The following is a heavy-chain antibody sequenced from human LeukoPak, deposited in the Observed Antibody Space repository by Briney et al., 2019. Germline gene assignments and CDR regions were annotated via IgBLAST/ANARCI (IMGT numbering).Heavy chain of an antibody. V-gene: IGHV3-23*01. D-gene: IGHD3-10*01. CDR3: AKLNRVAIIRGESGFDY. CDR2: LSGSGTTT. CDR1: GFTFSNYA. J-gene: IGHJ4*02. Sequence: PGGSLRLSCAASGFTFSNYAISWVRQAPGKGLEWVTGLSGSGTTTYFAESVKGRLTISRDNSDDTIYLQMSSLRAVRAAEYYCAKLNRVAIIRGESGFDYWGQGTLVTVSS.